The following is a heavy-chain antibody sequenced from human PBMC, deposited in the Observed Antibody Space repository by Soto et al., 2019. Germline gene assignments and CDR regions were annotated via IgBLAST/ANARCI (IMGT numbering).Heavy chain of an antibody. CDR3: ARLDIVLMVYAGGFDAFDI. J-gene: IGHJ3*02. Sequence: PSETLSLTCTVSGGSISSGGYYWSWIRQHPGKGLEWVGYIFYSETTYHNPSLQSRVTISADTSKNQFSLNLSSVTAADTAVYYCARLDIVLMVYAGGFDAFDIWGQGTMVTVSS. CDR2: IFYSETT. CDR1: GGSISSGGYY. V-gene: IGHV4-31*03. D-gene: IGHD2-8*01.